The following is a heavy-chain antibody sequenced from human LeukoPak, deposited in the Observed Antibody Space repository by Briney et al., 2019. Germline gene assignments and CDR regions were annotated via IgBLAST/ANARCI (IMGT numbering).Heavy chain of an antibody. V-gene: IGHV4-4*02. CDR3: ARLYGSGSSLYFDY. CDR1: GGSISSSNW. CDR2: IYHSGST. J-gene: IGHJ4*02. Sequence: MSSETLSLTCAVSGGSISSSNWWSWVRQPPGKGLEWIGEIYHSGSTNYNPSLKSRVTISVDTSKNQFSLKLSSVTAADTAVYYCARLYGSGSSLYFDYWGQGTLVTVSS. D-gene: IGHD3-10*01.